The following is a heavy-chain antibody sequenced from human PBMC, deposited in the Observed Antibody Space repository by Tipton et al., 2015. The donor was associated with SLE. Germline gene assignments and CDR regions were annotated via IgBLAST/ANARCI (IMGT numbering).Heavy chain of an antibody. D-gene: IGHD3-22*01. V-gene: IGHV3-48*03. CDR1: GFTFSSYE. Sequence: GSLRLYCAASGFTFSSYEMNWVRQAPGKGLEWVSYISGSGSTLSYADSVKGRFTISRDNAKNSLYLQMNSLRAEDTAVYYCARSLDSSGTFDYWGQGTLVTVSS. CDR2: ISGSGSTL. J-gene: IGHJ4*02. CDR3: ARSLDSSGTFDY.